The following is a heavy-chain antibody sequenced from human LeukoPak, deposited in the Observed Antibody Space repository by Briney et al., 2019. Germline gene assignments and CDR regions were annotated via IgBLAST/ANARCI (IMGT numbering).Heavy chain of an antibody. V-gene: IGHV3-21*01. Sequence: PGGSLRLSCAASGFTFSTYSMNWVRQAPGKGLEWVSSISSSSSYIYYADSVKGRFTISRDNAKNSLYLQMNSLRAEDMAVYYCAREEWYYFDYWGQGTLVTVSS. CDR1: GFTFSTYS. J-gene: IGHJ4*02. D-gene: IGHD3-3*01. CDR2: ISSSSSYI. CDR3: AREEWYYFDY.